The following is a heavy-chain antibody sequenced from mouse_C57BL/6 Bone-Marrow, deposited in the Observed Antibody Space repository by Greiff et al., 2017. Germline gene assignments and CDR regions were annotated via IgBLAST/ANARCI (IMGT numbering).Heavy chain of an antibody. V-gene: IGHV14-3*01. Sequence: VQLQQPVAELVRPGASVKLSCKASGYNIKNSYMHWVKQRPEQGLEWIGRIDPANGNTKYAPKFQGKATITADKTSNTAYMQLSSLTSEDAAIYYCGRYYFGGNYFCCWGQGTTLTVSS. CDR2: IDPANGNT. CDR3: GRYYFGGNYFCC. D-gene: IGHD1-1*01. J-gene: IGHJ2*01. CDR1: GYNIKNSY.